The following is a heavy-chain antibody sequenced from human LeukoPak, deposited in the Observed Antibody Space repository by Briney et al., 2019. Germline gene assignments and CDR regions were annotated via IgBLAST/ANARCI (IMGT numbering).Heavy chain of an antibody. CDR1: GGSISSGGYS. D-gene: IGHD2-2*01. V-gene: IGHV4-34*01. CDR3: ARGVVPAANFDY. J-gene: IGHJ4*02. Sequence: SETLSLTCAVSGGSISSGGYSWSWIRQPPGKGLEWIGEINHSGSTNYNPSLKSRVTISVDTSKNQFSLKLSSVTAADTAVYYCARGVVPAANFDYWGQGTLVTVSS. CDR2: INHSGST.